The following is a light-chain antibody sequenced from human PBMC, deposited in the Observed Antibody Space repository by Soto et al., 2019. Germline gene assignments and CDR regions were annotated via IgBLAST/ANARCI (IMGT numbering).Light chain of an antibody. Sequence: QSALTQPASVSGSPGQSITISCTGTSSDVGGYNYVSWYQQHPGKAPKLMIYDVSNRPSGVSNRVSDSKSGNTASLTISGLQAEDEVDYYCSSYTRSSTLEVVFGGGTKLTVL. J-gene: IGLJ2*01. CDR2: DVS. CDR3: SSYTRSSTLEVV. CDR1: SSDVGGYNY. V-gene: IGLV2-14*01.